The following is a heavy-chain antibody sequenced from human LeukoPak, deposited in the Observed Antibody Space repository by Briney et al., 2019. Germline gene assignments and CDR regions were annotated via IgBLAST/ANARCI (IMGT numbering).Heavy chain of an antibody. D-gene: IGHD5-24*01. V-gene: IGHV3-21*04. J-gene: IGHJ4*02. CDR2: ISGTGVYI. Sequence: SGGSLRLSCAASGFTPSHYTMTWVRQAPGKGLEWVSSISGTGVYIYYADSVKGRFTISRDTSKNTVSLQMNSLRVEDTAMYYCTRDQMNYWGQGTLVTVSS. CDR1: GFTPSHYT. CDR3: TRDQMNY.